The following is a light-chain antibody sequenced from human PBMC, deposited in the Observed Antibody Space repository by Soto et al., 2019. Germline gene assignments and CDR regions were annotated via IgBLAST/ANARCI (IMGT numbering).Light chain of an antibody. J-gene: IGLJ2*01. V-gene: IGLV1-47*01. CDR1: TSNIGSEL. CDR3: AAWDNSLNGVV. Sequence: QAVVTQAPTASGTPGQRVTISCSGSTSNIGSELVYWYQQFPETAPKLLIQWNSQRPSGVPDRFSGWKSGTSASLVISGLRSEDEADYYCAAWDNSLNGVVFGGGTKLTVL. CDR2: WNS.